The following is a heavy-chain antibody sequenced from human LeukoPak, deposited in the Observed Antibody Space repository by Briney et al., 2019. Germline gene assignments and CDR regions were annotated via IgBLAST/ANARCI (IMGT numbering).Heavy chain of an antibody. CDR2: IYYSGST. J-gene: IGHJ4*02. V-gene: IGHV4-31*03. Sequence: PSETLSLTCTVSGGSISSGGYYWSWIRQHPGKGLEWIGYIYYSGSTYYNPSLKSRVTISVDTSKNQFSLKLSSVTAADTAVYYCARYPTVTPGYFDHWGQGTLVTVSS. CDR1: GGSISSGGYY. D-gene: IGHD4-17*01. CDR3: ARYPTVTPGYFDH.